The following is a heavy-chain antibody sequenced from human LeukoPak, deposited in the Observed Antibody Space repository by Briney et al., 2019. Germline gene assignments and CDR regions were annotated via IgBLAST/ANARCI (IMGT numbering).Heavy chain of an antibody. Sequence: ASVKVSYKAFGYTFTRYDINWVRQATGQGRGWMGWMNPTNGNTVSAQKVQGRVTMTRSTSISTAYMKLSSLRSEDTAVYDCAITFFGSAHYYYCYMDVWGKGTTVTVSS. D-gene: IGHD3-3*01. CDR3: AITFFGSAHYYYCYMDV. J-gene: IGHJ6*03. V-gene: IGHV1-8*01. CDR1: GYTFTRYD. CDR2: MNPTNGNT.